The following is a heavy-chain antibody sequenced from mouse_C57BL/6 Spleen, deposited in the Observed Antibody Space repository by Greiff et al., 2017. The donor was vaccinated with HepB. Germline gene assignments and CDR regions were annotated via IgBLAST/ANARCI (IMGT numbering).Heavy chain of an antibody. J-gene: IGHJ3*01. D-gene: IGHD2-13*01. CDR3: ARRGGDWFAY. CDR1: GFTFSSYG. Sequence: DVQLVESGGDLVKPGGSLKLSCAASGFTFSSYGMSWVRQTPDKRLEWVATISSGGSYTYYPDSVKGRFTISRDNAKNTLYLQMSSLKSEDTAMYYCARRGGDWFAYWGQGTLVTVSA. CDR2: ISSGGSYT. V-gene: IGHV5-6*01.